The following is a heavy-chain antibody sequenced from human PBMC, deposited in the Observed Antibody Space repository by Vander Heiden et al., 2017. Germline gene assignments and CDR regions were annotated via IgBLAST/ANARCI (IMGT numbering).Heavy chain of an antibody. V-gene: IGHV3-30*18. CDR2: ISYDGSNK. CDR3: AKDLIRQGQWTFGY. D-gene: IGHD6-19*01. J-gene: IGHJ4*02. Sequence: QVQLVESGGGVVQPGRSLRLSCAASGFPFSSYGMPWVRQAPGKGLEWVAVISYDGSNKYYADSVKGRFTISRDNSKNTLYLQMNSLRAEDTAVYYCAKDLIRQGQWTFGYWGQGTLVTVSS. CDR1: GFPFSSYG.